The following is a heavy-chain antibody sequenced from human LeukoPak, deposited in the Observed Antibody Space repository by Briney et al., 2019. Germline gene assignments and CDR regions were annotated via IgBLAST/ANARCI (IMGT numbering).Heavy chain of an antibody. D-gene: IGHD3-22*01. CDR1: GYSISSGYY. CDR2: IFHSGSI. V-gene: IGHV4-38-2*01. CDR3: ARMGISYYYGSSTYFPTTFDV. J-gene: IGHJ3*01. Sequence: PSETLSLTCADSGYSISSGYYWGWIRQSPGKGLEWIATIFHSGSIYYNPSLKSRVTLSVDTSKNQFTLQLNSVTAADTAIYYCARMGISYYYGSSTYFPTTFDVWGQGTMVSVSS.